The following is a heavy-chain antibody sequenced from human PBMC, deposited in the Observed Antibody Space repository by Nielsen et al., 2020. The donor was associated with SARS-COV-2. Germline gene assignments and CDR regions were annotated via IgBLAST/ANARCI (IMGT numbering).Heavy chain of an antibody. CDR3: ARVSFGVVIIFRSSWFDP. J-gene: IGHJ5*02. CDR1: GFTFSSYW. V-gene: IGHV3-7*01. Sequence: GESLKISCAASGFTFSSYWMSWVRQAPGKGLGWVANIKQDGSEKYYVDSVKGRFTISRDNAKNSLYLQMNSLRAEDTAVYYCARVSFGVVIIFRSSWFDPWGQGTLVTVSS. D-gene: IGHD3-3*01. CDR2: IKQDGSEK.